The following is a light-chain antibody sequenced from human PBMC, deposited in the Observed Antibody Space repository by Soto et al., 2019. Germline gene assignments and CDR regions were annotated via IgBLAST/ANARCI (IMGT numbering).Light chain of an antibody. CDR3: QQRSNWPPEVT. CDR1: QSVSSY. V-gene: IGKV3-11*01. J-gene: IGKJ5*01. CDR2: DIS. Sequence: ETVLTQSPATLSLSPGARATLSCRASQSVSSYLAWYQQKPGQAPRLLIYDISTRATGIPARFSGSGSGTDFTLTISSLEPDDFAIYYCQQRSNWPPEVTFGQGTRLEIK.